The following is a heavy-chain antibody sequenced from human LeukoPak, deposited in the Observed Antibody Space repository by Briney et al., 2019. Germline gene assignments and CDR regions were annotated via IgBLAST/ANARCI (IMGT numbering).Heavy chain of an antibody. CDR3: TAISSAWYRDY. CDR2: IKSKTDGGAT. Sequence: PGGSLRLSCAASTFTFSDAWMSWVRQAPGKGLEWVGRIKSKTDGGATDYAAHVRGRFTISRDDSKNMLYLQMNSLKTEDTAVHYCTAISSAWYRDYWGQGTLVTVSS. V-gene: IGHV3-15*01. J-gene: IGHJ4*02. D-gene: IGHD6-19*01. CDR1: TFTFSDAW.